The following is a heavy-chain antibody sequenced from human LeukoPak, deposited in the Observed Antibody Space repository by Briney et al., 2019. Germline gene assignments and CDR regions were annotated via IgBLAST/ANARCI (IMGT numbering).Heavy chain of an antibody. D-gene: IGHD6-25*01. J-gene: IGHJ2*01. CDR3: AKYRSGALDWYFEL. CDR2: IYHSGTT. CDR1: GGSISSSNW. Sequence: SGTLSLTCAVSGGSISSSNWWSWVRPPPGKGLEWIGEIYHSGTTYYNPSLKSRVTISVDTSKSQFSLKVNSVTAADTAVYYCAKYRSGALDWYFELWGRGTLVTVSS. V-gene: IGHV4-4*02.